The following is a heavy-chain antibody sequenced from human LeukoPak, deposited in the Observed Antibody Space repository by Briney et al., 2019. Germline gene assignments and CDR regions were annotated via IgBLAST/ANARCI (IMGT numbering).Heavy chain of an antibody. CDR3: ARNYLRGNDAFDF. Sequence: PSETLSLTCTVSGGSLSSSSYYWGWIRQPPGKGLEWIGSIYYSGSTYYEPSLKSRVTITVDTSKNQFSLKLSSVTAADMAVYYCARNYLRGNDAFDFWGQGTMVTVSS. CDR1: GGSLSSSSYY. CDR2: IYYSGST. D-gene: IGHD1-7*01. V-gene: IGHV4-39*01. J-gene: IGHJ3*01.